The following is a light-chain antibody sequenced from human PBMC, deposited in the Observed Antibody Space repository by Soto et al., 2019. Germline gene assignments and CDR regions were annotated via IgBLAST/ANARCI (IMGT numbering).Light chain of an antibody. Sequence: DIQMTQSPSSVSASVGDTVTISCRASQSLDNWLAWYQQKPGNAPRLLIYAAYTLENGVPSRFSGSGSGADFTLTISSLQTEDLATYYCQQAKSFPYTFGQGTKVEI. CDR2: AAY. J-gene: IGKJ2*01. CDR1: QSLDNW. CDR3: QQAKSFPYT. V-gene: IGKV1-12*01.